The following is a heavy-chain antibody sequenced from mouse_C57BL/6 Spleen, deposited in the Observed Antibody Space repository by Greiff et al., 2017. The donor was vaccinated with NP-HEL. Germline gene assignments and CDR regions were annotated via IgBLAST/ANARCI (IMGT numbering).Heavy chain of an antibody. CDR3: ARGRGGPFAY. CDR2: IYPGSGST. V-gene: IGHV1-55*01. J-gene: IGHJ3*01. Sequence: QVQLQQPGAELVKPGASVKMSCKASGYTFTSYWITWVKQRPGQGLEWIGDIYPGSGSTNYNGKFKGKATLTADKSSSTAYMQLSSLTSEDSAVYFCARGRGGPFAYWGQGTLVTVSA. CDR1: GYTFTSYW.